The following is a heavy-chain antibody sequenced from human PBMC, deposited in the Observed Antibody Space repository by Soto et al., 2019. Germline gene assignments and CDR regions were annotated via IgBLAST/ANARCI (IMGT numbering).Heavy chain of an antibody. CDR2: IYYSGST. D-gene: IGHD2-15*01. CDR3: ARLMALPCSGGSCYVSGMDV. V-gene: IGHV4-39*01. CDR1: GGSISSSSYY. J-gene: IGHJ6*02. Sequence: QLQLQESGPGLVKPSETLSLTCTVSGGSISSSSYYWGWIRQPPGKGLEWIGSIYYSGSTYYNPSLKSRVTISVDTSKNQFSLKLSSVTAADTAVYYCARLMALPCSGGSCYVSGMDVWGQGTTVTVSS.